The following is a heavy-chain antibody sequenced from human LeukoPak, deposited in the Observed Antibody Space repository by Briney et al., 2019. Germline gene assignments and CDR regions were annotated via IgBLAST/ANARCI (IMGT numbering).Heavy chain of an antibody. CDR3: ARSIRRYFDWLPRTYPPYYYYGMDV. J-gene: IGHJ6*02. CDR1: GYTFTSYD. V-gene: IGHV1-8*01. D-gene: IGHD3-9*01. CDR2: MNPNSGNT. Sequence: ASVKVSCKASGYTFTSYDINWVRQATGQGLEWMGWMNPNSGNTAYAQKFQGRVTMTRNTSISTAYMELSSLRSEDTAVYYCARSIRRYFDWLPRTYPPYYYYGMDVWGQGTTVTVSS.